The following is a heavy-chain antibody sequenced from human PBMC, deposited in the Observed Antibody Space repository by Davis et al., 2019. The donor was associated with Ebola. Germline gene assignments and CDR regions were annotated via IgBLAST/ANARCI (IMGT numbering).Heavy chain of an antibody. CDR3: ARHYSTVWYHYDYFDY. V-gene: IGHV3-66*04. D-gene: IGHD6-19*01. J-gene: IGHJ4*02. CDR2: MYTACTTRCT. Sequence: PGGSLRLSCAASGFTVSNNYMSWVRQAPGKGLEWVSVMYTACTTRCTEYADSVKGRFVVSRDNSKNTIFLEMNSLRDEDTAVYYCARHYSTVWYHYDYFDYWGQGVLVTVSS. CDR1: GFTVSNNY.